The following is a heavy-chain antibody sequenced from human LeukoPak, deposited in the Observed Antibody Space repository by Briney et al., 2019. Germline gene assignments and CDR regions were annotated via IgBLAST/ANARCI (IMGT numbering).Heavy chain of an antibody. CDR2: IYYSGTT. Sequence: SENLSLTCTVSGGSISSNSYYWGWIRQPPGKGLEWIGTIYYSGTTYSNPSLKSRVTISVDTSKNQFSLKLSSVTAADTAVYYCARHYCTGGPCNLDYWGQGPLVIV. V-gene: IGHV4-39*01. J-gene: IGHJ4*02. CDR1: GGSISSNSYY. CDR3: ARHYCTGGPCNLDY. D-gene: IGHD2-8*02.